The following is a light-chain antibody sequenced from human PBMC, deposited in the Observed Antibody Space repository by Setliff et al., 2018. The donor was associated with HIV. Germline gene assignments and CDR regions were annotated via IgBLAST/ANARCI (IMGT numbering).Light chain of an antibody. V-gene: IGLV1-47*01. Sequence: QSVLAQPPSASGTPGQRVTISCSGSSSNVGSNYVYWYQQLPGTAPKLLIYRNNQRPSGVPARFSGSKSGTSASLAIRGLRSEDEADYYCAAWDDSLSGYVFGTGTKVTVL. CDR1: SSNVGSNY. CDR2: RNN. CDR3: AAWDDSLSGYV. J-gene: IGLJ1*01.